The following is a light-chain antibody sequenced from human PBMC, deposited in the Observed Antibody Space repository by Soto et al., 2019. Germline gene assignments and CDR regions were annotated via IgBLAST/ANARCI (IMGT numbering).Light chain of an antibody. V-gene: IGKV4-1*01. J-gene: IGKJ4*01. CDR3: QQYYSTPLT. CDR2: WAS. CDR1: QSVLYSSNNKNY. Sequence: DILMTQSPHSLAVSLGERATINCKSSQSVLYSSNNKNYLAWYQQKPGQPPKLLIYWASTRESGVPDRFSGSGSGTDFTLTISSLQAEDVAVYYCQQYYSTPLTFGGGTKVDI.